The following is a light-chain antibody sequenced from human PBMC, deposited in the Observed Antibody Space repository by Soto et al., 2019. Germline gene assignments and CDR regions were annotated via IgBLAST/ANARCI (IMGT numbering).Light chain of an antibody. J-gene: IGKJ1*01. Sequence: VMTQSPATLSVSPGESATLSCRASQSISNNLAWYQQKPGQAPRLLMYDASTRATGIPDRFSGSGSGAEFTLTISSLQSEDLAVYYCQQYNHWPRTFGQGTKVEVK. CDR2: DAS. CDR1: QSISNN. CDR3: QQYNHWPRT. V-gene: IGKV3-15*01.